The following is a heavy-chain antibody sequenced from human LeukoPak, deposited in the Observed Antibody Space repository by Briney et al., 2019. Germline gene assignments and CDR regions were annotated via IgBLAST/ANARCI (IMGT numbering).Heavy chain of an antibody. D-gene: IGHD5-18*01. CDR2: ISRSGNTI. V-gene: IGHV3-48*03. CDR1: GFTFSSYN. CDR3: ARDYSGYSYGIDY. Sequence: GGSLRLSCAASGFTFSSYNINWVRQAPGKGLEWVSYISRSGNTIYYADSVKGRFTISRDNAKNSLYLQMNSLRAENTAVYYCARDYSGYSYGIDYWGQGTLPTVSS. J-gene: IGHJ4*02.